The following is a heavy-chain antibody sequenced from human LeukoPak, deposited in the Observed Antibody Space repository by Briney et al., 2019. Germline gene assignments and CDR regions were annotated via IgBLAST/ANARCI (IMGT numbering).Heavy chain of an antibody. J-gene: IGHJ6*03. CDR1: GLTFSSFA. CDR2: IMNDAVST. CDR3: AKFRGGTYYPYCMDV. V-gene: IGHV3-23*01. D-gene: IGHD1-1*01. Sequence: GGSLRLSCAASGLTFSSFAMSWVRQAPGKGRGWVSTIMNDAVSTYYAASVKGRFTISRDNSKSTLYLQVNSLRAEDTAVYYCAKFRGGTYYPYCMDVCGKGTTVAVSS.